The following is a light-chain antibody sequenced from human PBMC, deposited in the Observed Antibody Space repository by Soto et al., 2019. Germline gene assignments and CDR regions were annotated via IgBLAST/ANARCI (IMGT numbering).Light chain of an antibody. J-gene: IGLJ2*01. CDR1: SSDVGGYYY. Sequence: QSALTQPASVSGSPGQSITISCTGTSSDVGGYYYVSWYQHHPGKAPKLIIYEVTNRPSGVSSRFSGPNSGNTASLIISGLQAEDEAEYYCSSYTSSSAPHVVFGGGTKLTVL. V-gene: IGLV2-14*01. CDR2: EVT. CDR3: SSYTSSSAPHVV.